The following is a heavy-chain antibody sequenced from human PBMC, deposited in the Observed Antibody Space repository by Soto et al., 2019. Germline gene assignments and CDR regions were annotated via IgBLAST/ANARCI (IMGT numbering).Heavy chain of an antibody. Sequence: QLQLQESGSGLVKPSQTLSLTCAVSGGSISSGGYSWSWIRQPPGKGLEWIGYIYHSGSTYYNPSLKSRVTISVDRSKNQFSLKLSSVTAADTAVYYCARVRGDSSGHPQVLDPWGQGTLVTVSS. CDR3: ARVRGDSSGHPQVLDP. CDR2: IYHSGST. V-gene: IGHV4-30-2*01. J-gene: IGHJ5*02. CDR1: GGSISSGGYS. D-gene: IGHD3-22*01.